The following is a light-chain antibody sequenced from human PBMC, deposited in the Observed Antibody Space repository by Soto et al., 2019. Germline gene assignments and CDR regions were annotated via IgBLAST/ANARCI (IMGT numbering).Light chain of an antibody. CDR2: AAS. CDR3: QQLNSYPQT. Sequence: DIQLTQSPSFLSASVGDRVTITCRASQGISSYLAWYQQKPGKAPKLLIYAASTLQSGVPSRFSGSGSGTEFTLTISSRQPEDFATYYCQQLNSYPQTFGLGTKVEIK. V-gene: IGKV1-9*01. CDR1: QGISSY. J-gene: IGKJ1*01.